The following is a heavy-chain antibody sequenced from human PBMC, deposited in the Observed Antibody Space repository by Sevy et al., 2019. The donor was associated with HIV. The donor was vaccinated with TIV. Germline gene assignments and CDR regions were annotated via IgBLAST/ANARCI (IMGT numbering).Heavy chain of an antibody. CDR1: GDSVSSNSAA. V-gene: IGHV6-1*01. Sequence: SQTLSLTCVISGDSVSSNSAAWNWIRQSPSRGLEWLGRTYYRSQWYYDYAVSVKSRITINPDTSKNQFSLQLNSVTPEDTAMYYCARDLWFGELSSDRFDYWGQGILVTVSS. CDR3: ARDLWFGELSSDRFDY. CDR2: TYYRSQWYY. J-gene: IGHJ4*02. D-gene: IGHD3-10*01.